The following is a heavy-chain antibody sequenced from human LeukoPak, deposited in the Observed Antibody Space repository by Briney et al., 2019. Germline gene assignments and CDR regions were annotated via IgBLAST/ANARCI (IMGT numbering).Heavy chain of an antibody. CDR2: TSHDGINK. CDR3: ARDKVSTKGYSSGWSFDY. J-gene: IGHJ4*02. V-gene: IGHV3-30*04. CDR1: GFTFSSYA. D-gene: IGHD6-19*01. Sequence: GGSLRLSCAASGFTFSSYAMHWVRQAPGKGLEWVAVTSHDGINKYYSDSVKGRLTMSRDNSKNTLYLQKDSLRAEDTAVYYCARDKVSTKGYSSGWSFDYWGQGTLVTVSS.